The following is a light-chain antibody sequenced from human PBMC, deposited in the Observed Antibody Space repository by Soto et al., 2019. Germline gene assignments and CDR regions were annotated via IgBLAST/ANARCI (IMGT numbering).Light chain of an antibody. CDR2: DAS. CDR3: QQYRT. Sequence: DIQMTQSPSTLSASVGERVTITCRASQGVSSWLAWYQQKPGKAPKLLIYDASSLESGVPSRFSGSGSGTEFTLTISSLQPDDFATYYCQQYRTFGQGTKVDIK. V-gene: IGKV1-5*01. J-gene: IGKJ1*01. CDR1: QGVSSW.